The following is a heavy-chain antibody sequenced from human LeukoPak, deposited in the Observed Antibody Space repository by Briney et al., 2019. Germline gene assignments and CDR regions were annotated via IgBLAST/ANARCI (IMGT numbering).Heavy chain of an antibody. CDR3: ARGSFTGITMIVVVTTADY. Sequence: ASVKVSCKASGYTFTSYYMHWVRQAPGQGLEWMGIINPSGGSTSYAQKFQGRVTMTRDTSTSTVYMELSSLRSEDTAVYYCARGSFTGITMIVVVTTADYWGQGTLVTVSS. V-gene: IGHV1-46*01. CDR2: INPSGGST. CDR1: GYTFTSYY. J-gene: IGHJ4*02. D-gene: IGHD3-22*01.